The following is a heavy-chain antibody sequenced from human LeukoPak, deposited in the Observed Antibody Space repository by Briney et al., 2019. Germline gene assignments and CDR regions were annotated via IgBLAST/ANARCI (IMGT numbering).Heavy chain of an antibody. Sequence: AGGSLRLSCAASGFTFDDYAMHWVRQAPGKGLEWVSSISWNSGSIDYADSVRGRFTISRDNARNTLYVQVNSLGTEDTAAYYCAKGSYYDSSGSFYFDYWGQGTLVTVSS. CDR2: ISWNSGSI. V-gene: IGHV3-9*01. CDR1: GFTFDDYA. J-gene: IGHJ4*02. CDR3: AKGSYYDSSGSFYFDY. D-gene: IGHD3-22*01.